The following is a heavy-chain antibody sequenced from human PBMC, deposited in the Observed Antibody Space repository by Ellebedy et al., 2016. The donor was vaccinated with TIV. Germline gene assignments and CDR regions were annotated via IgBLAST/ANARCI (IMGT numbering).Heavy chain of an antibody. D-gene: IGHD2-2*01. V-gene: IGHV1-18*04. Sequence: ASVKVSCXASGYTFTSYYMHWVRQAPGQGLEWMGWISAYNGNTNYAQKLQGRVTMTTDTSTSTAYMELRSLRSDDTAVYYCAGGPIVVPAAPYYYYYMDVWGKGTTVTVSS. CDR1: GYTFTSYY. J-gene: IGHJ6*03. CDR3: AGGPIVVPAAPYYYYYMDV. CDR2: ISAYNGNT.